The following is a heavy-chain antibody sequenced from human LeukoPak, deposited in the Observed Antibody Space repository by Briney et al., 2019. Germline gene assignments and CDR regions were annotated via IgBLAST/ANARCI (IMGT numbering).Heavy chain of an antibody. V-gene: IGHV4-4*09. CDR2: IYTSGST. D-gene: IGHD4-23*01. Sequence: LETLCHTRTVSLGSFTIYYGSSIPQPPRGGVEWIWYIYTSGSTNYNPSLKSRVTISVDTSKNQFSLKLGSVSASDTAVYYCARQLLTSRFDLWGQGTLVTVSS. CDR3: ARQLLTSRFDL. CDR1: LGSFTIYY. J-gene: IGHJ5*02.